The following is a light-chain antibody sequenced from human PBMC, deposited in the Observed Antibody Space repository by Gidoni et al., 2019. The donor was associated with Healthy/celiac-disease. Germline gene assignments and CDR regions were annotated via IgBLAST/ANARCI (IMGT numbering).Light chain of an antibody. J-gene: IGKJ2*01. V-gene: IGKV3-11*01. CDR3: QQRSNWPPYT. Sequence: EIVLTQSPATLSLSPGERATLSCSASQSVSSHLAWYQQKPGQAHRLLIYDASNRATDIPARFRGSGSGTDFTLTISSLEPEDFAVYYCQQRSNWPPYTFXQXTKLEIK. CDR1: QSVSSH. CDR2: DAS.